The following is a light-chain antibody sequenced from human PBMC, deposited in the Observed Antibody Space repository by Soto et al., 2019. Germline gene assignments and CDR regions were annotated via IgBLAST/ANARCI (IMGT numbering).Light chain of an antibody. CDR2: DAS. V-gene: IGKV1-5*01. J-gene: IGKJ2*01. CDR1: QSISNW. CDR3: QQYKSYPST. Sequence: DIQMTQSPSTLSASVGDRVTITCRASQSISNWLAWYQQKPGQAPNLLIYDASRLKSGAPSRFSGGGSGTEFALTINSLQPDDFATYHCQQYKSYPSTFGQGTKVDIK.